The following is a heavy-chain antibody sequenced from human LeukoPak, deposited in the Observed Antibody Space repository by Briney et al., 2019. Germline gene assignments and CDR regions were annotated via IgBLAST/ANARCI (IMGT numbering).Heavy chain of an antibody. Sequence: SETLSLTCTVSGGSISSYYWSWIRQPPGKGLEWIGYIYYSGSTNYNPSLKSRVTISVDTSKNQFSLKLSSVTAADTAVYYCASLGGSYYVGAFDIWGQGTMVTVSS. CDR2: IYYSGST. J-gene: IGHJ3*02. D-gene: IGHD1-26*01. CDR3: ASLGGSYYVGAFDI. V-gene: IGHV4-59*01. CDR1: GGSISSYY.